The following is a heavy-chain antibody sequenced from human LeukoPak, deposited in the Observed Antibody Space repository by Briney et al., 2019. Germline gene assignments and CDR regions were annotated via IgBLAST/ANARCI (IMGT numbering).Heavy chain of an antibody. CDR1: GYTFTSFG. D-gene: IGHD3-3*01. V-gene: IGHV1-18*01. CDR2: ISGYNGNT. CDR3: ERWSGGTTISAVGDFDY. Sequence: ASVKVSCKTSGYTFTSFGISWLRQAPGQGLEWVGWISGYNGNTNYAQKFQGRVTLTTDTSTNTAYMELRSLRSDDTAIYYCERWSGGTTISAVGDFDYWGQGTLLTVSS. J-gene: IGHJ4*02.